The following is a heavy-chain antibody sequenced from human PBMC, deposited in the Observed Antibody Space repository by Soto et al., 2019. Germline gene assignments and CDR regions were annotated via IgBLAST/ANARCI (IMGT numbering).Heavy chain of an antibody. CDR3: ARDKDLEPSVWGY. Sequence: QVHLQESGPGLVRPSETLSLSCSVSGDSMASGGHYYNWIRHLPGKGLEWIGYIYYSGATHYSPSLRRRATISIDTSKNQFSLRLIYVTAADTALYFCARDKDLEPSVWGYWGQGTQVTVSS. D-gene: IGHD3-16*01. CDR2: IYYSGAT. J-gene: IGHJ4*02. V-gene: IGHV4-31*02. CDR1: GDSMASGGHY.